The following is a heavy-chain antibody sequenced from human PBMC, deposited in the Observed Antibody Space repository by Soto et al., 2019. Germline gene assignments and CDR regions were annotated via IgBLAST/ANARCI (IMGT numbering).Heavy chain of an antibody. Sequence: ELQLLESGDGFIQHGGSLRLSCAASGFTIGSYAMTWVRQAPGKGLEWVSSTSASGGTTYYADSVKGRFTISRDNSKNMLYLEMNSLRAEDTAVYYCAKAKYSSSWWAVDYWGQGTLVTVSS. CDR3: AKAKYSSSWWAVDY. CDR1: GFTIGSYA. D-gene: IGHD6-13*01. J-gene: IGHJ4*02. V-gene: IGHV3-23*01. CDR2: TSASGGTT.